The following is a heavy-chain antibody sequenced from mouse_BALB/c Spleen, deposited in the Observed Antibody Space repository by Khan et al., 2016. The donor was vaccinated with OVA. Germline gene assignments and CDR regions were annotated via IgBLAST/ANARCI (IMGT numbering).Heavy chain of an antibody. V-gene: IGHV1-80*01. D-gene: IGHD1-2*01. J-gene: IGHJ3*01. Sequence: QVQLKQSGAELVRPGSSVKISCKASGYSFSRSWIHWVKLRPGQGLEWIGQIYPGNGYANYNQKFKEKATLTADKSSSTAYLQVNSLTSEDSAVYFGARREGDGFTNWGHGTLVTVSA. CDR3: ARREGDGFTN. CDR2: IYPGNGYA. CDR1: GYSFSRSW.